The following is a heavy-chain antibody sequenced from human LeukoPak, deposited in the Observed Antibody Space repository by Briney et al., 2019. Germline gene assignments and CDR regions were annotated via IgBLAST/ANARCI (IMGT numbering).Heavy chain of an antibody. V-gene: IGHV3-30*03. CDR1: GFTFRRNG. Sequence: GTSLRLACIASGFTFRRNGMHWDRQAPGKGLEWVAVISSDGIDKHYMDSVKGRFTISRDNSRNTLSLQMDSLRVEDSAVYYCRSGSSSKPFDFWGQGTLVTVSS. J-gene: IGHJ4*02. CDR2: ISSDGIDK. CDR3: RSGSSSKPFDF. D-gene: IGHD6-6*01.